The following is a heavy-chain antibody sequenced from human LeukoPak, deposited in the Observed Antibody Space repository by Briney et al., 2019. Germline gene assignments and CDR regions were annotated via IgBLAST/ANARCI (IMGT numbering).Heavy chain of an antibody. CDR3: ARSSKWELQRGAFDY. J-gene: IGHJ4*02. Sequence: PSETLSLTCTVSGYFISSGYYWGWIRQPPGKGLEWIGSIYHSGSTYYNPSLKSRVTISVDTSKNQFSLKLSSVTAADTAVYYCARSSKWELQRGAFDYWGQGTLVTVSS. V-gene: IGHV4-38-2*02. CDR1: GYFISSGYY. CDR2: IYHSGST. D-gene: IGHD1-26*01.